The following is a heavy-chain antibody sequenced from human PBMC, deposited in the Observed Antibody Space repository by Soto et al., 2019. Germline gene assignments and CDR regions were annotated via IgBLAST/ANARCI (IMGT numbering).Heavy chain of an antibody. J-gene: IGHJ4*02. CDR3: ARDRLYHSSGWFEGNYYFDY. V-gene: IGHV1-69*13. CDR1: GGTFSSYA. Sequence: SVKVSCKASGGTFSSYAISWVRQAPGQGLEWMGGIIPIFGTANYAQKFQGRVTITADESTSTAYMELSSLRSEDTAVYYCARDRLYHSSGWFEGNYYFDYWGQGTLVTVSS. D-gene: IGHD6-19*01. CDR2: IIPIFGTA.